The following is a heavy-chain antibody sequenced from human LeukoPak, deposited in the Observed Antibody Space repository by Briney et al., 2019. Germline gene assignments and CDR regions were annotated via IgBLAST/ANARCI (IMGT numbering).Heavy chain of an antibody. CDR3: ARDDPDRSGWPSYYYYYGMDV. V-gene: IGHV1-18*04. CDR1: GYTFTCYY. Sequence: ASVKVSCKASGYTFTCYYMHWVRPAPGQGLEWMGWISAYNGNTNYAQRLQGRVTITTDTSTSTAYMELRSLRSDDTAVYYCARDDPDRSGWPSYYYYYGMDVWGQGTTVTVSS. D-gene: IGHD6-19*01. CDR2: ISAYNGNT. J-gene: IGHJ6*02.